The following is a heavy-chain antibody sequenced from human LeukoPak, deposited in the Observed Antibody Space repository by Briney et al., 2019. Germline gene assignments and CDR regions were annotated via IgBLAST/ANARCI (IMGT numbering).Heavy chain of an antibody. D-gene: IGHD1-26*01. CDR1: GFTFSDAW. CDR3: TTDLYSGSSSFDY. Sequence: PGRSLRLSCAASGFTFSDAWMNWVRQAPGKGLEWVGRIKSKTDGGTTDYAAPVKGRFTISRDDSKNTLYLQMNSLKTEDTAVYYCTTDLYSGSSSFDYWGQGTLVTVSS. V-gene: IGHV3-15*07. CDR2: IKSKTDGGTT. J-gene: IGHJ4*02.